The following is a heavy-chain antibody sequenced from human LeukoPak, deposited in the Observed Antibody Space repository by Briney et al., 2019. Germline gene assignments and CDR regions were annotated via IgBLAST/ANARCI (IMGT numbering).Heavy chain of an antibody. V-gene: IGHV3-21*01. CDR1: GFAVSSTY. Sequence: GGSLRLSCAVSGFAVSSTYMTWVRQAPGKGLEWVSSISSSSSYIYYADSVKGRFTISRDNAKNSLYLQMNSLRAEDTAVYYCARWPSGGDPWADYGMDVWGQGTTVTVSS. J-gene: IGHJ6*02. CDR3: ARWPSGGDPWADYGMDV. CDR2: ISSSSSYI. D-gene: IGHD2-21*02.